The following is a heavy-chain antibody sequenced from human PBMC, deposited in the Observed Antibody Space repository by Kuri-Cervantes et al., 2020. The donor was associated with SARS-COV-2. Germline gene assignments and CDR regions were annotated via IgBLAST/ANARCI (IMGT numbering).Heavy chain of an antibody. CDR3: TRDLLWFGDLGFDY. Sequence: GESLKISCTASGFTFGDYAMSWVRQAPGKGLEWVGFIRSKAYGGTTEYAASVKGRFTISRDDSKSIAYLQMNSLKTEDTAVYYCTRDLLWFGDLGFDYWGQGTLVTVSS. V-gene: IGHV3-49*04. CDR1: GFTFGDYA. D-gene: IGHD3-10*01. CDR2: IRSKAYGGTT. J-gene: IGHJ4*02.